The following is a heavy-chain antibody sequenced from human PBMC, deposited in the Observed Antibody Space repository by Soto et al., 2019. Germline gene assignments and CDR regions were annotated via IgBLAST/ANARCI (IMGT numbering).Heavy chain of an antibody. CDR1: GDSISSSNSH. J-gene: IGHJ3*02. Sequence: SETLSLTCTVSGDSISSSNSHWGWTRQPPGKGLEYIGGVYYGGAIFYSGNIYYNPSLKSRVTISVDTSKNQFSLRLSSVTAADTGVYYCVRYDRINMKPYSPEGFHIWGQGTMVT. CDR3: VRYDRINMKPYSPEGFHI. D-gene: IGHD3-3*02. V-gene: IGHV4-39*01. CDR2: VYYGGAIFYSGNI.